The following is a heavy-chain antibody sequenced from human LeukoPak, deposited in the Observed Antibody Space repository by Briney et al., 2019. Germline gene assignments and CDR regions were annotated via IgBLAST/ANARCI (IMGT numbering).Heavy chain of an antibody. D-gene: IGHD4-17*01. CDR2: INHSGST. V-gene: IGHV4-34*01. CDR1: GGSFSGYY. J-gene: IGHJ4*02. Sequence: SETLSLTCAVYGGSFSGYYWSWIRQPPGKGLEWIGEINHSGSTNYNPSLKSRVTISVDTSKNRFSLKLSSVTAADTAVYYCASETTVTTFDYWGQGTLVTVSS. CDR3: ASETTVTTFDY.